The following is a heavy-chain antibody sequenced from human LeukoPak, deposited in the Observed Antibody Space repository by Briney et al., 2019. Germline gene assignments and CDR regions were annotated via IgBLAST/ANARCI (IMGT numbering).Heavy chain of an antibody. J-gene: IGHJ6*02. V-gene: IGHV4-59*01. Sequence: SETLSLTCFVSGGSISGSHWSWIRQSPGKGLEWIGYIHYTGITDHNPSLRSRLNLSIDLSKNQFSLRLSSVTAADTAVYYCARTGGDCSSGLCYYAMDVWGQGTTVTVS. CDR2: IHYTGIT. CDR3: ARTGGDCSSGLCYYAMDV. D-gene: IGHD2-21*02. CDR1: GGSISGSH.